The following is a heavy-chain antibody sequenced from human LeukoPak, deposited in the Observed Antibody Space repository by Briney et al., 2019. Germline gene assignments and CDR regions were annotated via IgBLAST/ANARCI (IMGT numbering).Heavy chain of an antibody. CDR3: ARFGYSSSSSDY. D-gene: IGHD6-6*01. J-gene: IGHJ4*02. CDR1: GGSISSSNW. Sequence: PSETLSLTCAVSGGSISSSNWWSWVRQPPGKGLEWIGEIYHSGSTNYNPSLKSRVTISVDKSENQFSLKLSSVTAADTAVYYCARFGYSSSSSDYWGQGTLVTVSS. V-gene: IGHV4-4*02. CDR2: IYHSGST.